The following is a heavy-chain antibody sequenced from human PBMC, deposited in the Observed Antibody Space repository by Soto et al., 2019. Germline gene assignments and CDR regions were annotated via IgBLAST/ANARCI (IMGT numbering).Heavy chain of an antibody. CDR3: TKNSAYALDY. J-gene: IGHJ1*01. D-gene: IGHD3-16*01. CDR1: SGSVSNDNW. Sequence: SDTLSLTCVVSSGSVSNDNWWSWFRQSPGKGLEWIGEVHYYGGTNYNPSLESRVTISVDTSRNKFSLRLNSVTAADRAIYYCTKNSAYALDYWGQGTLVTVSS. V-gene: IGHV4-4*02. CDR2: VHYYGGT.